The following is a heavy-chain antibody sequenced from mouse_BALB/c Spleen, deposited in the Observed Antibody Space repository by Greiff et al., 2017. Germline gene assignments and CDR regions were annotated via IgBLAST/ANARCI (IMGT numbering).Heavy chain of an antibody. CDR1: GFTFSDYY. V-gene: IGHV5-4*02. CDR3: ARDGGEAFAY. J-gene: IGHJ3*01. Sequence: VQGVESGGGLVKPGGSLKLSCAASGFTFSDYYMYWVRQTPEKRLEWVATISDGGSYTYYPDSVKGRFTISRDNAKNNLYLQMSSLKSEDTAMYYCARDGGEAFAYGGQGTLVTVAA. CDR2: ISDGGSYT.